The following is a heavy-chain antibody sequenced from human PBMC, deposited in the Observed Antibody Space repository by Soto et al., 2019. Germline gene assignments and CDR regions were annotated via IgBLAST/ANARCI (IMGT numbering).Heavy chain of an antibody. J-gene: IGHJ6*02. Sequence: SVKVSCKASGGTFSSYAISWVRQAPGQGLEWMGGIIPIFGTANYAQKFQGRVTITADESTSTAYMELSSLRSEDTAVYYCARDRGRRTSNIAVAGYGMDVWGQGTTVTVSS. CDR3: ARDRGRRTSNIAVAGYGMDV. D-gene: IGHD6-19*01. CDR1: GGTFSSYA. V-gene: IGHV1-69*13. CDR2: IIPIFGTA.